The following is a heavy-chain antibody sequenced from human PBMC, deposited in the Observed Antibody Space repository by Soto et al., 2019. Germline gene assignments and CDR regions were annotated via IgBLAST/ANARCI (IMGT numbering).Heavy chain of an antibody. J-gene: IGHJ4*02. CDR1: GFKFDDYM. CDR2: ISWDGDFL. Sequence: EVLLMESGGGVVQPGGSLRLSCEASGFKFDDYMMHWVRQAPGKGLEWISRISWDGDFLDYSDSIKGRFTVSRDNSKNSLYLHMNSLKTADTAFYYCAKEGNGRSSLDHWGQGTLVTVSS. CDR3: AKEGNGRSSLDH. V-gene: IGHV3-43*01. D-gene: IGHD6-6*01.